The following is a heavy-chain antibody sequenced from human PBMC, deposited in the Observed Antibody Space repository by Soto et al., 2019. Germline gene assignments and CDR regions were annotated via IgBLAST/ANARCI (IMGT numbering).Heavy chain of an antibody. Sequence: SETLSLTCAVSGGSISSSNWWSWVRQPPGKGLEWIGEIYHSGSTNYNPSLKSRVIISVDKSKNQFSLKLSSVTAADTAVYYCARGDIVVVPSAMPGYYYYGMDVWGQGTTVTVSS. CDR1: GGSISSSNW. CDR3: ARGDIVVVPSAMPGYYYYGMDV. V-gene: IGHV4-4*02. CDR2: IYHSGST. D-gene: IGHD2-2*01. J-gene: IGHJ6*02.